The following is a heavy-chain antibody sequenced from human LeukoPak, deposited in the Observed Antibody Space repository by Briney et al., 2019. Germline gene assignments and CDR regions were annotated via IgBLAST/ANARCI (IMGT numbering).Heavy chain of an antibody. CDR2: INTNTGNP. D-gene: IGHD2-21*02. Sequence: GASVKVSCKASGYTFTSYAMNWVGQAPGQGLEWMGWINTNTGNPTYAQGFTGRFVFSLDTSVSTAYLQISSLKAEDTAVYYCARGGDCGGDCYGFDPWGQGTLVTVSS. V-gene: IGHV7-4-1*02. CDR3: ARGGDCGGDCYGFDP. J-gene: IGHJ5*02. CDR1: GYTFTSYA.